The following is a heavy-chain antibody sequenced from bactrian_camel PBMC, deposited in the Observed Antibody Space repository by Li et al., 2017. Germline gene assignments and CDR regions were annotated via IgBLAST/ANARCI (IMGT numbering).Heavy chain of an antibody. CDR1: GITYRGPC. D-gene: IGHD2*01. CDR2: IRSGGST. CDR3: AGAPVVYSPTEPYEYNY. Sequence: HVQLVESGGGSVQAEGSLRLSCESSGITYRGPCMGWFRQAPGKERERVATIRSGGSTMYAESVKDRFTISKDNDKNTLYLQMNSLKPEDTAMYYCAGAPVVYSPTEPYEYNYWGQGTQVTVS. V-gene: IGHV3S55*01. J-gene: IGHJ4*01.